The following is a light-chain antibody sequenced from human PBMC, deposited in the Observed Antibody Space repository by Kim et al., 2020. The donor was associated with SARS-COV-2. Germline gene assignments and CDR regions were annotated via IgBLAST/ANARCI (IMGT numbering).Light chain of an antibody. CDR3: AAWDDSLNIYV. J-gene: IGLJ1*01. V-gene: IGLV1-44*01. CDR1: KSNIGSNT. CDR2: SNN. Sequence: GQRITISCSGSKSNIGSNTVNWYQQVPGTAPKLLLYSNNQRPSGVPDRFSGSKSGTSASLAISGLQSEDEADYYCAAWDDSLNIYVFGSGTKVTVL.